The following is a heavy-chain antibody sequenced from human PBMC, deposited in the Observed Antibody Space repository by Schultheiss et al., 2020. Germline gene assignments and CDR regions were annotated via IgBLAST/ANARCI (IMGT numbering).Heavy chain of an antibody. CDR3: ARHSRFPYDSSGYLGLVGY. Sequence: SETLSLTCTVSGGSISSYYWAWIRQRPGKGLEWIGNIDYSGNADYKPSLRSRISISVDTSKNQFSLELTSVTVADTAVYYCARHSRFPYDSSGYLGLVGYWGQGTLVTVSS. CDR2: IDYSGNA. D-gene: IGHD3-22*01. CDR1: GGSISSYY. V-gene: IGHV4-59*04. J-gene: IGHJ4*02.